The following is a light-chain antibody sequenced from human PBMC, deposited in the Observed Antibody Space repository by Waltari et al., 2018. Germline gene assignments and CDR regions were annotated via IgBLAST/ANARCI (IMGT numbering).Light chain of an antibody. V-gene: IGLV1-47*01. CDR2: RNN. Sequence: QSVLTQPPSASGTPGQRVTISCSGSSPNIGSNYVYWYQQAPGTAPELLLYRNNQRPSGVHDRFSGSKAGTSASLAISGLRSEDEADYYCAAWDDSLSGPVFGGGTKLTVL. CDR1: SPNIGSNY. CDR3: AAWDDSLSGPV. J-gene: IGLJ2*01.